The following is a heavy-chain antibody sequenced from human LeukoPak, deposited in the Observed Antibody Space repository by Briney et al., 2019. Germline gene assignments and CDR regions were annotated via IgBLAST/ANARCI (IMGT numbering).Heavy chain of an antibody. J-gene: IGHJ4*02. V-gene: IGHV3-21*01. CDR1: GFTFSSFT. Sequence: GGSLRLSCAASGFTFSSFTMNWVRQAPGKGLEWVSSISSGTSYIYYADSVKGRFTISRDNAKNSLYLQMNRLRPDDTAVYYCARDSRQLALDYWGQGTLVTVSS. CDR2: ISSGTSYI. D-gene: IGHD6-13*01. CDR3: ARDSRQLALDY.